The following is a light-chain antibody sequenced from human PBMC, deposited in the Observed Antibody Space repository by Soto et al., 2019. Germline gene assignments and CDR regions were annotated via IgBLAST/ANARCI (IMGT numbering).Light chain of an antibody. V-gene: IGKV3-20*01. CDR1: QSVSSNY. CDR2: GAS. J-gene: IGKJ4*01. CDR3: QQYGTSPPTT. Sequence: ETVLTQSPGTLSLSPGERATLSCSASQSVSSNYLAWYQQKPGQAPSLLIYGASSRATGIPDRFSGSGSGTDFTLTISRLEPEDIGVYYCQQYGTSPPTTFGGGTKVDIX.